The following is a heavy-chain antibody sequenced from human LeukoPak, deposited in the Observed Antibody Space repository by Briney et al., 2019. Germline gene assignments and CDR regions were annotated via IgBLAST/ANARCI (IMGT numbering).Heavy chain of an antibody. V-gene: IGHV3-74*01. J-gene: IGHJ6*02. CDR1: GFTFSSYW. CDR3: AIDLSGSYRNYYGMDV. CDR2: INEDGSIT. Sequence: PGGSLRLSCAASGFTFSSYWMHWVRQVPGKGLVWVSRINEDGSITSYADSVKGRFTISRDNAKNTLYLQMISLRAEDTAVYYCAIDLSGSYRNYYGMDVWGQGTTVTVSS. D-gene: IGHD1-26*01.